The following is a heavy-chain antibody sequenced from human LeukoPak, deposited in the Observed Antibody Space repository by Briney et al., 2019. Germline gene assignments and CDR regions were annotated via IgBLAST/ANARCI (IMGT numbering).Heavy chain of an antibody. J-gene: IGHJ4*02. V-gene: IGHV4-39*01. CDR1: GGSISSSSYY. CDR2: IYYSGST. D-gene: IGHD6-13*01. CDR3: ARRPLSSSWLPFDY. Sequence: SETLSLTCTVSGGSISSSSYYWGWIRQPPGKGLEWIGSIYYSGSTYYNPSLKSRVTISVDTSKNQFPLKLSSVTAADTAVYYCARRPLSSSWLPFDYWGQGTLVTVSS.